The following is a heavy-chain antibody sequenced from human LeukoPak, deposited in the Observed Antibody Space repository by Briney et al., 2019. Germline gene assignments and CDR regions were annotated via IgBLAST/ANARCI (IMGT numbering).Heavy chain of an antibody. J-gene: IGHJ4*02. V-gene: IGHV3-74*01. CDR1: GFTFDDYA. D-gene: IGHD3-10*01. Sequence: GGSLRLSCAASGFTFDDYAMHWVRHDPGKGLVWVSHINNDGSITNYADSVKGRFTISRDNAKNTLYLQMNSLRAEDTAVYYCAKDLHYGSADYWGQGTLVTVSS. CDR2: INNDGSIT. CDR3: AKDLHYGSADY.